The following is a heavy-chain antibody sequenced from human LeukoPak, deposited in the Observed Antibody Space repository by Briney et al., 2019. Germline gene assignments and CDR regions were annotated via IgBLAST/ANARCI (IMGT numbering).Heavy chain of an antibody. D-gene: IGHD3-10*01. CDR3: ARDSHYYGSGSPPRFDY. J-gene: IGHJ4*02. CDR1: GFTFSSYG. CDR2: IWYDGSNK. V-gene: IGHV3-33*01. Sequence: PGRSLRLSCAASGFTFSSYGMHWVRQAPGKGLEWVAVIWYDGSNKYYADSVKGRFTISRDNSKNTLYLQMNSLRAEDTAVYYCARDSHYYGSGSPPRFDYWGQGTLVTVSS.